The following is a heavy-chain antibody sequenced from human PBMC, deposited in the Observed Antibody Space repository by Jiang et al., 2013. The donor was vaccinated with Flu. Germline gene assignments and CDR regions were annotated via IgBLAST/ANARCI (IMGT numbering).Heavy chain of an antibody. CDR2: ISAYNGNT. J-gene: IGHJ6*02. Sequence: YGISWVRQAPGQGLEWMGWISAYNGNTNYAQKLQGRVTMTTDTSTSTAYMELRSLRSDDTAVYYCARDRRSYGMDVWGQGTTVTVSS. V-gene: IGHV1-18*01. CDR1: YG. CDR3: ARDRRSYGMDV.